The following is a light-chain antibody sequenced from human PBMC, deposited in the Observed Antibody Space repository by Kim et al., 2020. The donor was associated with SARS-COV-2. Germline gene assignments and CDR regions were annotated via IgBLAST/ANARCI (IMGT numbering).Light chain of an antibody. CDR3: QQRSTWPQT. Sequence: SLTPGESATLPCRASQSISNNLIWYQQKPGQAPRPLIYDASKRATGIPARFSGSGSGTDFTLTISSLEPEDFAVYYCQQRSTWPQTFGQGTKLEI. J-gene: IGKJ2*01. V-gene: IGKV3-11*01. CDR1: QSISNN. CDR2: DAS.